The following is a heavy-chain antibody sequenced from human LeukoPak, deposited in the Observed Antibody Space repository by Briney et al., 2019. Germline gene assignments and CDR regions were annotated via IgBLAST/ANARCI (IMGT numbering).Heavy chain of an antibody. CDR3: AMNWGTGRTLDY. V-gene: IGHV4-34*01. CDR1: GGSFSSYY. Sequence: SETLSLTCAVHGGSFSSYYWSWIRQPPGKGLEWIGEINHSGGTNYNPSLKSRVTISVDTSKNQFSLKVRSVTAADTAVYYCAMNWGTGRTLDYWGQGTLVTVSS. J-gene: IGHJ4*02. D-gene: IGHD7-27*01. CDR2: INHSGGT.